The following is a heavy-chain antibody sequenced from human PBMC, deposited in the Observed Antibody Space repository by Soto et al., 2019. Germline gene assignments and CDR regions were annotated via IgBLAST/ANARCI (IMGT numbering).Heavy chain of an antibody. CDR2: IYHRGTS. V-gene: IGHV4-30-2*01. J-gene: IGHJ5*02. D-gene: IGHD2-15*01. CDR3: ARTLDYGGSAGTNWFDP. CDR1: GDSISSGAYS. Sequence: QLQLQESGSGLVKPSETLSLTCTVSGDSISSGAYSWRWIRLPPGKRLEWIGYIYHRGTSHYNPSLKSRVTMSVDRSRNQFSLNLRSVTAADTAVYYCARTLDYGGSAGTNWFDPWGQGTLVTVSS.